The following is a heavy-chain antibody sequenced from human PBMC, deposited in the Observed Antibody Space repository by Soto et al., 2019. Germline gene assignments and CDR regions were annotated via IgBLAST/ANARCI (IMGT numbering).Heavy chain of an antibody. CDR1: GGSISSFY. CDR2: MYYTGST. CDR3: ARVMYGSGSYFHTFDY. D-gene: IGHD3-10*01. J-gene: IGHJ4*02. V-gene: IGHV4-59*01. Sequence: QVQLQESGPGLVKPSETLSLNCTVSGGSISSFYWSWIRQSPGKGLEWIGYMYYTGSTVYNPSLKSRVTISLDSSKTQFSLKLSSVTAADTAVYYCARVMYGSGSYFHTFDYWGQGTLVTVSS.